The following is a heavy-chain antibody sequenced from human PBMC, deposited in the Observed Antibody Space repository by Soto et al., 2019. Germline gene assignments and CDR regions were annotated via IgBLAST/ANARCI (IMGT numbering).Heavy chain of an antibody. Sequence: QVQLVESGGGGVQPGRSLRLSCAASGFTFSSYGMHWVRQAPGKGLEWVAVISYDGSNKYYADSVKDRFTISRDNSKNTLYLQMNSLRAEDTAVYYCAKDRPGDFDYWGQGTLVTVSS. CDR2: ISYDGSNK. V-gene: IGHV3-30*18. CDR1: GFTFSSYG. CDR3: AKDRPGDFDY. J-gene: IGHJ4*02.